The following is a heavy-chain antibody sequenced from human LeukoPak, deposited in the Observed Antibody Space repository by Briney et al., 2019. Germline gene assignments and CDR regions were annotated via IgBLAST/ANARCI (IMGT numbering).Heavy chain of an antibody. J-gene: IGHJ4*02. Sequence: SETLSLTCTVSGYSTSSGYYWGWIRQPPGKGLEWIGSIYHSGTTYYNPSLKSRVTISVDTSKNQFSLKLSSVTAADTAVYYCTREEGGTTVDYWGQGTLVTVSS. V-gene: IGHV4-38-2*02. CDR1: GYSTSSGYY. D-gene: IGHD1-1*01. CDR3: TREEGGTTVDY. CDR2: IYHSGTT.